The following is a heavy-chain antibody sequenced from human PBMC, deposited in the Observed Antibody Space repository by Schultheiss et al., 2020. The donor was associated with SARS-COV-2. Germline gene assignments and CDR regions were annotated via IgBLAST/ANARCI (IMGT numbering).Heavy chain of an antibody. D-gene: IGHD3-22*01. V-gene: IGHV4-59*01. J-gene: IGHJ4*02. CDR2: IYYSGST. Sequence: GSLRLSCTVSGGSISSYYWSWIRQPAGKGLEWIGYIYYSGSTNYNPSLKSRVTISVDTSKNQFSLKLSSVTAADTAVYYCAREGDSSGYYYPIDYWGQGTLVTVSS. CDR3: AREGDSSGYYYPIDY. CDR1: GGSISSYY.